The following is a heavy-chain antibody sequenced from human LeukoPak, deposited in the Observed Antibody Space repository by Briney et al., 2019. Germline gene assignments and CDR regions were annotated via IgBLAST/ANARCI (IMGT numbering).Heavy chain of an antibody. CDR1: GYTFTSYG. Sequence: ASVKVSFKASGYTFTSYGISWVRQAPGQGREWMGWISAYNGNTNYAQKLQGRVTMTTDTSTSTAYMELRSLRSNDTAVYYCARGHYDFWSGYRRVNWFDPWGQGTLVTVSS. CDR2: ISAYNGNT. CDR3: ARGHYDFWSGYRRVNWFDP. D-gene: IGHD3-3*01. V-gene: IGHV1-18*01. J-gene: IGHJ5*02.